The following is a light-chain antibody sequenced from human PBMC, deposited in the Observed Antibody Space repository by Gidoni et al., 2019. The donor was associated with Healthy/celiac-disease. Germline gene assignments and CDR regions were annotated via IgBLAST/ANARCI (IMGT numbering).Light chain of an antibody. CDR3: QQSYSTLPFT. V-gene: IGKV1-39*01. Sequence: DIQITQSPSSLSASVGDRVTITCRASQSISSYLNWYQQKPGKAPKLLIYAASSLQSGVPSRFSGSGSGTDFTLTISSLQPEDVATYYCQQSYSTLPFTFGPGTKVDIK. CDR1: QSISSY. CDR2: AAS. J-gene: IGKJ3*01.